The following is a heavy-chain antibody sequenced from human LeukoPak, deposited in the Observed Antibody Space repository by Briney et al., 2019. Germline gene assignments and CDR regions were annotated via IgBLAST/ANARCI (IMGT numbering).Heavy chain of an antibody. J-gene: IGHJ4*02. D-gene: IGHD6-13*01. V-gene: IGHV4-59*08. CDR1: SGFVSSYY. CDR2: IYNSEST. CDR3: ARHRVPAAATSFDY. Sequence: PSETLSLTCTVTSGFVSSYYWSWIRQPPGKGLEWIGYIYNSESTNYNPSLRSRVTISADTSKNQFSLKLSSVTAADTAVYFCARHRVPAAATSFDYWGQGTLVTVSS.